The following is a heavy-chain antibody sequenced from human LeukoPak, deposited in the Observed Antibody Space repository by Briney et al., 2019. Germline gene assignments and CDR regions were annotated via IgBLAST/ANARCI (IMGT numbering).Heavy chain of an antibody. CDR1: GGSISSHS. J-gene: IGHJ5*02. Sequence: PSETLSLTCTVSGGSISSHSWSWIRQPPGRRLEWVGYIYNERTNYNPSLMSRVTISVDTSKNETSLKLTSVTAADTAVYYCARGSGWYLPWGQGTLVTVSS. D-gene: IGHD6-19*01. CDR3: ARGSGWYLP. CDR2: IYNERT. V-gene: IGHV4-59*11.